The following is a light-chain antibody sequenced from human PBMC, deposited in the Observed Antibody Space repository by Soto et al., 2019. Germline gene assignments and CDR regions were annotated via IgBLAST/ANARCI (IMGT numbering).Light chain of an antibody. CDR3: APWDDSLNGWV. Sequence: QSVLTQPPSASGTPGQRVTISCSGSSSNIGSNTVNWYQQLPGTAPKLLIYSNNQRPSGVPDRLSGSKSGTSASLAISGLLSEDEADYYCAPWDDSLNGWVFGGGTKLTVL. V-gene: IGLV1-44*01. J-gene: IGLJ3*02. CDR1: SSNIGSNT. CDR2: SNN.